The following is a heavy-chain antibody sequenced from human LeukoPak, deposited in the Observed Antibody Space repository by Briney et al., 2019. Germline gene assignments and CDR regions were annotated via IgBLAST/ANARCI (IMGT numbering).Heavy chain of an antibody. J-gene: IGHJ4*02. CDR3: ARHCSSTSCPFDY. CDR2: IYYSGTT. Sequence: SETLSLTCTVSGGSISSSNHYWGWIRQPPGKGLEWTGSIYYSGTTYYNPSLKSRVTISVDTSKNQFSLKLSSVTAADTAVYYCARHCSSTSCPFDYWGQGTLVTVSS. V-gene: IGHV4-39*01. CDR1: GGSISSSNHY. D-gene: IGHD2-2*01.